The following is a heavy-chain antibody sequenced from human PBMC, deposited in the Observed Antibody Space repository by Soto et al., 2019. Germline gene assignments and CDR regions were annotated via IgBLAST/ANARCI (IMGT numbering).Heavy chain of an antibody. CDR2: IYHSGSI. V-gene: IGHV4-4*02. Sequence: SETLSLTCAVSGGSISRSNWWSWVRQPPGKGLEWIGEIYHSGSINYNPSLKSRVTISVDKSKNQFSLKLSSVTAADTAVYYCARRAGPMMAKYQLPTYYAYWGQGTLVTVSS. CDR3: ARRAGPMMAKYQLPTYYAY. J-gene: IGHJ4*02. CDR1: GGSISRSNW. D-gene: IGHD2-2*01.